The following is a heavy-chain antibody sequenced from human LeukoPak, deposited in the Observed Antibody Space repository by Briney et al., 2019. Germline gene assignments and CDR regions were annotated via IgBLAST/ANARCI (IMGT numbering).Heavy chain of an antibody. J-gene: IGHJ6*03. CDR1: GYTFTGYY. Sequence: ASVKVSCKASGYTFTGYYMHWVRPAPGQGLEWMGWINPNSGGTNYAQKFQGRVTITRNTSISTAYMELSSLRSEDTAVYYCARGGQWLRWGYYYYYMDVWGKGTTVTVSS. V-gene: IGHV1-2*02. CDR3: ARGGQWLRWGYYYYYMDV. D-gene: IGHD5-12*01. CDR2: INPNSGGT.